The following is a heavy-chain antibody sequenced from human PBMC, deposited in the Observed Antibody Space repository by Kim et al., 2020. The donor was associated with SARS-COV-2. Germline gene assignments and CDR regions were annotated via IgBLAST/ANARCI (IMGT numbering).Heavy chain of an antibody. V-gene: IGHV3-21*01. CDR1: GFTFSSYS. Sequence: GGSLRLSCAASGFTFSSYSMNWVRQAPGKGLEWVSSISSSSSYIYYADSVKGRFTISRDNAKNSLYLQMNSLRAEDTAVYYCARWVREDYYDSSGYLYYYYGMDVWGQGTTVTVSS. J-gene: IGHJ6*02. D-gene: IGHD3-22*01. CDR3: ARWVREDYYDSSGYLYYYYGMDV. CDR2: ISSSSSYI.